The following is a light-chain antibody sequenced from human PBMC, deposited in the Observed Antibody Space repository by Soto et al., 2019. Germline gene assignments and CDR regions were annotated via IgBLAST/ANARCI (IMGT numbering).Light chain of an antibody. CDR1: QSVSSSY. CDR3: QQYGSSPRLT. J-gene: IGKJ5*01. CDR2: GAS. V-gene: IGKV3-20*01. Sequence: EIVLTQSPGTLSLSPGERATLSCRASQSVSSSYLAWYQQKPGQAPRLLIYGASSRATGIPDRFSGSGSGTDFPLTISRLEPEDFAVYYCQQYGSSPRLTFGQGTRLEMK.